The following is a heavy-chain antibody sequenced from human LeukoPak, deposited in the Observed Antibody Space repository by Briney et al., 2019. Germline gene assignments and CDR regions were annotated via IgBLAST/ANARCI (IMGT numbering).Heavy chain of an antibody. J-gene: IGHJ4*02. V-gene: IGHV1-2*04. D-gene: IGHD3-16*01. Sequence: ASVKVSCKASGYTFTGYYMHWVRQAPGQGLEWMGWINPNSGGTNYAQKFQGWVTMTRDTSIGTAYMELSRLRSDDTAVYYCARGIMITFGGVQTLFDYWGQGTLVTVSS. CDR3: ARGIMITFGGVQTLFDY. CDR2: INPNSGGT. CDR1: GYTFTGYY.